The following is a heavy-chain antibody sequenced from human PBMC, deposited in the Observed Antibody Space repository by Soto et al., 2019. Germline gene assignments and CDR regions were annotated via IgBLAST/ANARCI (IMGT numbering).Heavy chain of an antibody. J-gene: IGHJ5*02. CDR2: INPSGGST. CDR3: ARGRDIVLVPAASWFDP. CDR1: GYTFTSYY. D-gene: IGHD2-2*01. Sequence: ASVKVSCKASGYTFTSYYMHWVLQAPGQGLEWMGIINPSGGSTSYAQKFQGRVTMTRDTSTSTVYMELSSLRSEDTAVYYCARGRDIVLVPAASWFDPWGQGTLVTVSS. V-gene: IGHV1-46*01.